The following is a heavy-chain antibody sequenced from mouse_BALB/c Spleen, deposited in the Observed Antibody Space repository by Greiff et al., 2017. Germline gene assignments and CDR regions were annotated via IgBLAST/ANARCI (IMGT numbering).Heavy chain of an antibody. CDR3: ARGNYDYDPFAY. D-gene: IGHD2-4*01. CDR1: GFTFSSYA. V-gene: IGHV5-6-5*01. CDR2: ISSGGST. J-gene: IGHJ3*01. Sequence: EVQLVESGGGLVKPGGSLKLSCAASGFTFSSYAMSWVRQTPEKRLEWVASISSGGSTYYPDSVKGRFTISRDNARIILYLQMSSLRSEDTAMYYCARGNYDYDPFAYWGQGTLVTVSA.